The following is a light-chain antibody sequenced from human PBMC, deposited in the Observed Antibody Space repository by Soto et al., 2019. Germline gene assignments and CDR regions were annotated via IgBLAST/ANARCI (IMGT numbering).Light chain of an antibody. CDR3: QQLNRYPLT. Sequence: DIQLTQSPSFLSASVGDRVTITCRASQGISSYLAWYQQKPGKAPKLLIYAASTLQSGVPSRFSVSGSGTEFTLTISSLQPEDFATYFCQQLNRYPLTFGGGTKVEIK. V-gene: IGKV1-9*01. J-gene: IGKJ4*01. CDR1: QGISSY. CDR2: AAS.